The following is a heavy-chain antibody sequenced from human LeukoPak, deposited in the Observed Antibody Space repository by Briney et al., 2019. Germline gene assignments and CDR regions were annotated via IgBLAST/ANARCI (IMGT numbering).Heavy chain of an antibody. D-gene: IGHD5-18*01. CDR1: GYTFTGYY. CDR3: ARLYSYGYGDGNWFDP. Sequence: ASVKVSCKASGYTFTGYYIHWVRQAPGQGLEWMGWINPHSGGTNYAQKFQGRVTMTRDTSISTAYMELNRLRSDDTAVYYCARLYSYGYGDGNWFDPWGQGTLVTVSS. V-gene: IGHV1-2*02. CDR2: INPHSGGT. J-gene: IGHJ5*02.